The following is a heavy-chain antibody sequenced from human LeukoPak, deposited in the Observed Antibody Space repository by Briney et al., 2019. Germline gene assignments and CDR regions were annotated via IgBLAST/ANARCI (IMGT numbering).Heavy chain of an antibody. CDR2: IYYSGST. Sequence: SETLSLTCTVSGGSISSYYWYWIRQPPGKRLEWIGYIYYSGSTNYNPSLKSRVTISVDTSKNQFSLKLSSVTAADTAVYYCARGPNPRPWQWLAHDYWGQGTLVTVSS. CDR3: ARGPNPRPWQWLAHDY. V-gene: IGHV4-59*01. CDR1: GGSISSYY. D-gene: IGHD6-19*01. J-gene: IGHJ4*02.